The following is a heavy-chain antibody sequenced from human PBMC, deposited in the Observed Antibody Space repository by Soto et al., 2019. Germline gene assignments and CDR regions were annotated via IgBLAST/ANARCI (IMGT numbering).Heavy chain of an antibody. Sequence: EVQLLDSGGGLVQPGGSLRLSCAASGFTFSGYALTWVRHAPGKGLEWVSAISGGGDATFYADSVKGRFTISRDNSKNTLYLPMNTLRAEDTAVYYCARKVSGSTGRPDLWYFDLWGRGTLVTVSS. V-gene: IGHV3-23*01. CDR3: ARKVSGSTGRPDLWYFDL. CDR2: ISGGGDAT. J-gene: IGHJ2*01. D-gene: IGHD3-10*01. CDR1: GFTFSGYA.